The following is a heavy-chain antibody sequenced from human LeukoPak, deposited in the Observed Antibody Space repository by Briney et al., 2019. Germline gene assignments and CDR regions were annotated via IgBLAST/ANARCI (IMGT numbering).Heavy chain of an antibody. Sequence: GGSLRLSCAASGFTLSSYAMNWVRQAPGKGLGWVSAISGNGHAYYADSVKGRFTISRDNSKNTLYLQMNSLRAEDTAVYYCAKRGAEVGTAVAPGDYWGQGTLLTVSS. J-gene: IGHJ4*02. CDR2: ISGNGHA. D-gene: IGHD4-23*01. V-gene: IGHV3-23*01. CDR1: GFTLSSYA. CDR3: AKRGAEVGTAVAPGDY.